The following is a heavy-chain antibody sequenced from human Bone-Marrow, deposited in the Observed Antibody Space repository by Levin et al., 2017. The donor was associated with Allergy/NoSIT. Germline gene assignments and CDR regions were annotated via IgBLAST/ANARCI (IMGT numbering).Heavy chain of an antibody. J-gene: IGHJ6*03. CDR3: ARIPYDFLSGYLSVYYMDV. Sequence: GGSLRLSCAASGFAFGDYFMTWIRHAPGKGLQWLSYMNTGGSTRHYADSVKGRFTISRDNATSSLYLQMNGLRPEDTAVYYCARIPYDFLSGYLSVYYMDVWGKGTPVTVSS. CDR2: MNTGGSTR. D-gene: IGHD3-3*01. CDR1: GFAFGDYF. V-gene: IGHV3-11*01.